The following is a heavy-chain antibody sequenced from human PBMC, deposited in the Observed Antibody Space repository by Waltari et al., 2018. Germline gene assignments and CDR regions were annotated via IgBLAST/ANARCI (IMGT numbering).Heavy chain of an antibody. J-gene: IGHJ6*04. Sequence: EVQLVESGGGLVQPGGSLRLSCAASEFIFGSHCMNWVRQAPGKGLEWVSYISSSSTTIYYADSVKGRFTISRDNAKNSLYLQMNSLRDEDTAVYYCARENYYGSGTYPMDVRGKGTTVTISS. V-gene: IGHV3-48*02. CDR2: ISSSSTTI. CDR3: ARENYYGSGTYPMDV. CDR1: EFIFGSHC. D-gene: IGHD3-10*01.